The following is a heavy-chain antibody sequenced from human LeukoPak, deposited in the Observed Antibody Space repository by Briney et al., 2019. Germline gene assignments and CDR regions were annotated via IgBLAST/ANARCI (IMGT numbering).Heavy chain of an antibody. D-gene: IGHD3-9*01. V-gene: IGHV4-59*01. J-gene: IGHJ6*02. CDR1: GDSINSYY. Sequence: SETLSLTCTVSGDSINSYYWSWIRQPPGKGLEWIGYIYFSGNTKYNPSLKNRVTISVDRSKSQFYLTLRSVTAADTAVYYCARDLNHGFNYYYYGLEVWGQGTTFTVSS. CDR2: IYFSGNT. CDR3: ARDLNHGFNYYYYGLEV.